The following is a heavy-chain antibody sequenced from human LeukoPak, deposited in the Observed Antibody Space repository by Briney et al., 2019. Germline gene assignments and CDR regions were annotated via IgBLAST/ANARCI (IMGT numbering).Heavy chain of an antibody. CDR3: ARRLDGYSYGYADY. D-gene: IGHD5-18*01. CDR2: IDGDGSTT. Sequence: GGSLRLSCEASGFIFGAYWMLWVRQAPGKGLVWVSRIDGDGSTTTYADSVKGRFTISRDNAKNTLYLQMNSLRAEDTAVYYCARRLDGYSYGYADYWGQGTLVTVSS. V-gene: IGHV3-74*01. J-gene: IGHJ4*02. CDR1: GFIFGAYW.